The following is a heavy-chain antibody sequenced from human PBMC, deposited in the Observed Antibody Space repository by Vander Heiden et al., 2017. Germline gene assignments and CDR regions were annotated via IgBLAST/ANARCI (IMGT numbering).Heavy chain of an antibody. V-gene: IGHV3-13*01. CDR1: GFTFSSYD. J-gene: IGHJ4*02. Sequence: EVQLVESGGGLVQHGGSLRLSCAASGFTFSSYDMQWVRQARGEGLEWVSAIGTTGDTYYPGSVKGRFTISRENAKNSLYLQMNSLRAGDTAVYYCARGYYYDSSGYYWFDYWGQGTLVTVSS. CDR2: IGTTGDT. CDR3: ARGYYYDSSGYYWFDY. D-gene: IGHD3-22*01.